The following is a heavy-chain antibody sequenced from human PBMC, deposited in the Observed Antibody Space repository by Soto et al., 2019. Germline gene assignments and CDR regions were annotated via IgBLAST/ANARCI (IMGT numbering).Heavy chain of an antibody. J-gene: IGHJ4*02. CDR2: INPSGGST. Sequence: QVQLVESGAEVREPGASVKVSCRASGYTFTTYYIHWVRQAPGQGLEWGGIINPSGGSTSYAQRFQGRVTMTRDTSTSTVYRARSSLTAEDTAVYYCARDRGIAVAAGAMDYWGQGTLVTVSS. D-gene: IGHD6-19*01. CDR3: ARDRGIAVAAGAMDY. V-gene: IGHV1-46*01. CDR1: GYTFTTYY.